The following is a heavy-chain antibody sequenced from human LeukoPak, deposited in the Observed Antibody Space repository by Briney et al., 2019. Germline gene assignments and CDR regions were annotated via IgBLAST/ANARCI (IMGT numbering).Heavy chain of an antibody. V-gene: IGHV3-21*01. J-gene: IGHJ4*02. CDR1: GFTFSSYS. CDR3: ARERSGPYCSSTSCYLEDHFDY. D-gene: IGHD2-2*01. CDR2: ISSSSSYI. Sequence: GGPLRLSCAASGFTFSSYSMNWVRQAPGKGLEWVSSISSSSSYIYYADSVKGRFTISRDNAKNSLYLQMNSLRAEDTAVYYCARERSGPYCSSTSCYLEDHFDYWGQGTLVTVSS.